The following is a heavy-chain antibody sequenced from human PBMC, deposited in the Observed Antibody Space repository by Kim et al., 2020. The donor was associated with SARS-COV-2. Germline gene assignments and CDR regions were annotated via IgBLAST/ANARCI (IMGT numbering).Heavy chain of an antibody. V-gene: IGHV3-15*01. CDR3: IADRPGDYSDCFDY. Sequence: AAPVKGRFTISREDSKNTVHLQMNSMEAEDTAVYYCIADRPGDYSDCFDYWGQGSRVTVSS. J-gene: IGHJ4*02. D-gene: IGHD4-4*01.